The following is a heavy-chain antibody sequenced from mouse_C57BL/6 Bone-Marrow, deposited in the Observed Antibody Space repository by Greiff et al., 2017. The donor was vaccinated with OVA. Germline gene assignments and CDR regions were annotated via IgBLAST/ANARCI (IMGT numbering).Heavy chain of an antibody. CDR3: ARSLRYWYFDV. Sequence: EVKLMESGGGLVKPGGSLKLSCAASGFTFSDYGMHWVRQAPEKGLEWVAYISSGSSTIYYADTVKGRFTISRDNAKNTLFLQMTSLRSEDTAMYYCARSLRYWYFDVWGTGTTVTVSS. CDR2: ISSGSSTI. J-gene: IGHJ1*03. D-gene: IGHD1-1*01. V-gene: IGHV5-17*01. CDR1: GFTFSDYG.